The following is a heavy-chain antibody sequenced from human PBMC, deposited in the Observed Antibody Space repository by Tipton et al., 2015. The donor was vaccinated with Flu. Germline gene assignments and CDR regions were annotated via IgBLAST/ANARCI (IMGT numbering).Heavy chain of an antibody. J-gene: IGHJ6*03. CDR2: IVCIFGIP. Sequence: QSGPEVKKPGSSVKVSCKASGDTFRNFAISWVRQAPGQGLEWMGGIVCIFGIPNYAQKFQGRVTMTADESTTTVHMELSSLRSDGTAVYYCARGSFCYYSYMDVWGIGTTVTVSS. CDR1: GDTFRNFA. V-gene: IGHV1-69*01. CDR3: ARGSFCYYSYMDV.